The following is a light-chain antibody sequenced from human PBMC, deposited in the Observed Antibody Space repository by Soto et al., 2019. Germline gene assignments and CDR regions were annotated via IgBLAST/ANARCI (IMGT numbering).Light chain of an antibody. CDR2: DAS. V-gene: IGKV3-11*01. J-gene: IGKJ4*01. CDR3: QQRSNWPLT. Sequence: EIVLTQSPVTLSLSPGERATLSCRASQSVSRSLAWYQQKPGQAPRLLIHDASNRATGISARFSGSGSGTDFTLTINSLEPEDFAVYYCQQRSNWPLTFGGGTKVEIK. CDR1: QSVSRS.